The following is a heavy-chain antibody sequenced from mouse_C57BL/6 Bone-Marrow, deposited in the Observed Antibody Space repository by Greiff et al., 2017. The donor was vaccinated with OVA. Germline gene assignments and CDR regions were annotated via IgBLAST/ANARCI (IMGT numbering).Heavy chain of an antibody. D-gene: IGHD3-3*01. CDR2: ISDGGSYT. CDR3: ARGVGQAY. J-gene: IGHJ3*01. CDR1: GFTFSSYA. Sequence: EVQLVESGGGLVKPGGSLKLSCAASGFTFSSYAMSWVRQTPEKRLEWVATISDGGSYTYYPDNVKGRFTISRDNAKNNLYLQMSHLKSEDTAMYYCARGVGQAYWGQGTRVTVSA. V-gene: IGHV5-4*01.